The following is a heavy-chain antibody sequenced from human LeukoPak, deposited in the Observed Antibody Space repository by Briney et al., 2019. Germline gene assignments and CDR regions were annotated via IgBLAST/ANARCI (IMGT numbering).Heavy chain of an antibody. Sequence: ASVKVSCKASGYTFIGFYIHWVRQAPGQGLEWMGWINPNSGVTNYAQKLQGRVTITRGTSIDTAYMQLSRLRSDDTAVYYCAKDRYGDYEAPFHYYMDAWGRGTTVTVSS. CDR1: GYTFIGFY. V-gene: IGHV1-2*02. CDR2: INPNSGVT. CDR3: AKDRYGDYEAPFHYYMDA. D-gene: IGHD5-12*01. J-gene: IGHJ6*03.